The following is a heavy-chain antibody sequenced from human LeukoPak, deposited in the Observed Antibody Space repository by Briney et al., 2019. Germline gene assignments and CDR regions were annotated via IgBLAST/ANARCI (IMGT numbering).Heavy chain of an antibody. V-gene: IGHV1-18*01. CDR2: ISAYNGNT. Sequence: GASVKVSCKASGYTFTSYGISWVRQAPGQGLEWMGWISAYNGNTNYAQKLQGGVTMTTDTSTSTAYMELRSLRSDDTAVYYCARRMVWSSPMNYYYYYYMDVWGKGTTVTVSS. J-gene: IGHJ6*03. CDR1: GYTFTSYG. CDR3: ARRMVWSSPMNYYYYYYMDV. D-gene: IGHD2-8*01.